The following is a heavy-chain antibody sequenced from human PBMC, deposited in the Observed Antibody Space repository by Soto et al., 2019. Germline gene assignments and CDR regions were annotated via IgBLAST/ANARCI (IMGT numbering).Heavy chain of an antibody. CDR1: GFTFSSYW. CDR2: INSDGSST. CDR3: ARDLGVYDYVPDGGNYHYGMDV. V-gene: IGHV3-74*01. Sequence: PGGSRRLSCAASGFTFSSYWMHWVRQAPGKGLVWVSRINSDGSSTRYADSVKGRFTISRDNAKNTLYLQMKSLRAEDTAVYYCARDLGVYDYVPDGGNYHYGMDVWGQGTTVTVSS. D-gene: IGHD3-16*01. J-gene: IGHJ6*02.